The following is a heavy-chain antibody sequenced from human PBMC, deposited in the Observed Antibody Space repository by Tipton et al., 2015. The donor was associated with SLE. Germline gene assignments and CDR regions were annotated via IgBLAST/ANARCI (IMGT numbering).Heavy chain of an antibody. D-gene: IGHD3-22*01. CDR1: GGSISSGSYY. CDR3: ARGVYYYDSSGYMAWFDP. J-gene: IGHJ5*02. CDR2: IYTSGST. V-gene: IGHV4-61*02. Sequence: LRLSCTVSGGSISSGSYYWSWIRQPAGKGLEWIGRIYTSGSTNYNPSLKSRVTISVDTSKNQFSLKLSSVTAADTAVYYCARGVYYYDSSGYMAWFDPWGQGTLVTVSS.